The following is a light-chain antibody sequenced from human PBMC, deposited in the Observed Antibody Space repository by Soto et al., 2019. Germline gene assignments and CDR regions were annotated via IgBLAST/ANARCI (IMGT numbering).Light chain of an antibody. J-gene: IGKJ1*01. V-gene: IGKV1-8*01. Sequence: AIRMTQSPSSLSASTGDRVTITCRASQGISSYLAWYQQKPGKAPKLLIYAASTLQGGVPSRFSGSGSGTDFTLTISCLQSEDFATYYCQQYYSYPLTFGQGTKVDIK. CDR2: AAS. CDR3: QQYYSYPLT. CDR1: QGISSY.